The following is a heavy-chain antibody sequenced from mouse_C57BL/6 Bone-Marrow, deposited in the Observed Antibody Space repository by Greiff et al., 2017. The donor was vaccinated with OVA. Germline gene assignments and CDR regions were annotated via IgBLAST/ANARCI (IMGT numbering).Heavy chain of an antibody. Sequence: QVQLQQSGAELVKPGASVKMSCKASGYTFTSYWITWVKQRPGQGLEWIGDIYPGSGSTNYNEKFKSKATLTVDTSSSTAYMQLSSLTSEDSAVYYCAREDYGSSLAWFAYWGQGTLVTVSA. V-gene: IGHV1-55*01. CDR1: GYTFTSYW. J-gene: IGHJ3*01. CDR2: IYPGSGST. D-gene: IGHD1-1*01. CDR3: AREDYGSSLAWFAY.